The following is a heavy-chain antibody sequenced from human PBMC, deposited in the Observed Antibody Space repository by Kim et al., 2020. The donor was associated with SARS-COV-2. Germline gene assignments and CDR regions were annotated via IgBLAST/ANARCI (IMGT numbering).Heavy chain of an antibody. J-gene: IGHJ6*02. CDR3: AKESGSGSYYAWTYYYYGRAG. CDR1: GFTFSSYG. V-gene: IGHV3-30*18. Sequence: GGSLRLSCAASGFTFSSYGMHWVRQAPGKGLEWVAVISYDGSNKYYADSVKGRFTISRDNSKNTLYLQMNSLRAEDTAVYYCAKESGSGSYYAWTYYYYGRAGWAKGPRSPSP. D-gene: IGHD3-10*01. CDR2: ISYDGSNK.